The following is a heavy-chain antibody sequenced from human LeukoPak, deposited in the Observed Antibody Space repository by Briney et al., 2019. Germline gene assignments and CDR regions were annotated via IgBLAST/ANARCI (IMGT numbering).Heavy chain of an antibody. D-gene: IGHD6-13*01. CDR1: GYAFTRHY. Sequence: ASVKVSCKASGYAFTRHYMHWVRQAPGQGLEWMGLINPSGSSTIYAQKFQGRVTMTRDMSTSTDYMELSSLRSDDTAVYYCARDRRDLRIAAPFDYWGQGTLVTVSS. CDR3: ARDRRDLRIAAPFDY. CDR2: INPSGSST. J-gene: IGHJ4*02. V-gene: IGHV1-46*01.